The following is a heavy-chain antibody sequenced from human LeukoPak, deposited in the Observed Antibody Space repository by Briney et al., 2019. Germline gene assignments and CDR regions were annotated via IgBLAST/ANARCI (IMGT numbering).Heavy chain of an antibody. CDR1: GFTVSSNY. J-gene: IGHJ4*02. CDR2: ISSSGSTI. Sequence: GGSLRLSCAASGFTVSSNYMSWIRQAPGKGLERVSYISSSGSTIYYADSVKGRSTISRDNAKNSLYLQMNSLRAEDTAVYYCARAPRWGSSDYWGQGTLVTVSS. D-gene: IGHD7-27*01. CDR3: ARAPRWGSSDY. V-gene: IGHV3-11*01.